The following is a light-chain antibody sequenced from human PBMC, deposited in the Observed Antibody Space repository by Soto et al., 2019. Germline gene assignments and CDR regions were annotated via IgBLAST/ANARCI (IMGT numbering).Light chain of an antibody. CDR2: WAS. CDR3: QQYFSTPWT. CDR1: LRVLYSSNNMNY. J-gene: IGKJ1*01. V-gene: IGKV4-1*01. Sequence: DVVITQSPHSLAVSLGERATINCKSSLRVLYSSNNMNYLAWYQQKPGQPPKLLIYWASTRESGVPDRFGGSGSGTEFTLTISSLQAEDVAVYYCQQYFSTPWTFGQGTKVDIK.